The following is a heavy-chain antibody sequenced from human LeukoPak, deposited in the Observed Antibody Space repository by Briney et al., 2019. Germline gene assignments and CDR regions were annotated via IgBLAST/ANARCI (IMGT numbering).Heavy chain of an antibody. Sequence: SETLSLTCTVSGGSITDYYWGWIRQPPGKGLEWIGYDYYSGSSNYNPSLKSRVTISVDRSKNQFSLKLSSVTAADTAVYYCARASSYYDFWSGPPAHNWFDPWGQGTLVTVSS. CDR3: ARASSYYDFWSGPPAHNWFDP. V-gene: IGHV4-59*12. CDR2: DYYSGSS. J-gene: IGHJ5*02. CDR1: GGSITDYY. D-gene: IGHD3-3*01.